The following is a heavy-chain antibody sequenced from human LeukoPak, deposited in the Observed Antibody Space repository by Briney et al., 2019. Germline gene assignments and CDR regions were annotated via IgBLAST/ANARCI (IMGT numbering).Heavy chain of an antibody. CDR3: ARSYYYDSSGYGY. CDR2: IIPIFGTA. Sequence: GASVTVSCKASGGTFSSYAISWVRQAPGQGLEWMGGIIPIFGTANYAQKFQGRVTITADESTSTAYMELNSLRSEDTAVYYCARSYYYDSSGYGYWGQGTLVTVSS. J-gene: IGHJ4*02. D-gene: IGHD3-22*01. CDR1: GGTFSSYA. V-gene: IGHV1-69*13.